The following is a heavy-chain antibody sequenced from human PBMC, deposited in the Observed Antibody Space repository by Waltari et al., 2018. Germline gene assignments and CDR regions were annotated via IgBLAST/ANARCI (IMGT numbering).Heavy chain of an antibody. Sequence: QLELQESGPGLVKPSETLSLTCIVSGASISISSRDYWGWIRQPPGKGLEWIGSKYSGGATNTNPSLTRRVTLAVDTSKNQFSLGLRSVTAADTAVYYGARYIVGTMVDYWSPGTLVTVSS. V-gene: IGHV4-39*01. CDR2: KYSGGAT. CDR1: GASISISSRDY. J-gene: IGHJ4*02. D-gene: IGHD2-21*01. CDR3: ARYIVGTMVDY.